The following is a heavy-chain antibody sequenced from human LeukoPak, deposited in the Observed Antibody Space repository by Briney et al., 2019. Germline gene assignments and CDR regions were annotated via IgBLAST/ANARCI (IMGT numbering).Heavy chain of an antibody. Sequence: SETLSLTCTVSGGSISSGGYYWRWIRQHPGKGLEWIGYIYYSGSTYYNPSLKSRVTISVDTSKNQFSLKLSSVTAADTAVYYCARDLFWELPRGDYYYGMDVWGQGTTVTVSS. CDR3: ARDLFWELPRGDYYYGMDV. CDR2: IYYSGST. J-gene: IGHJ6*02. D-gene: IGHD1-26*01. CDR1: GGSISSGGYY. V-gene: IGHV4-31*03.